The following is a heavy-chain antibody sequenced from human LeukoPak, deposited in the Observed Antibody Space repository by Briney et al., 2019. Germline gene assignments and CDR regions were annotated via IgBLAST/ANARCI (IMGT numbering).Heavy chain of an antibody. J-gene: IGHJ4*02. V-gene: IGHV3-23*01. CDR1: GFTFSTYA. CDR3: AKDLGMQVWFPL. Sequence: GGSLRLSCAASGFTFSTYAMSWVRQALGKGLEWVSSFSGSGGSTYYADSVKGRFTISRDNSKNTLYLQMNSLRAEDTAVYYCAKDLGMQVWFPLWGQGTLVTVSS. D-gene: IGHD5-18*01. CDR2: FSGSGGST.